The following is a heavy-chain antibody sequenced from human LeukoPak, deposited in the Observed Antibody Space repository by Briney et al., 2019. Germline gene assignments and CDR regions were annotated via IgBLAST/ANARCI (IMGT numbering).Heavy chain of an antibody. CDR3: ARDLLAVMAFDI. V-gene: IGHV3-21*01. Sequence: GGSLRLSCAASGFTFSSYWMSWVRQAPGKGLEWVSSISSSSSYIYYADSVKGRFTISRDNAKNSLYLQMNSLRAEDTAVYYCARDLLAVMAFDIWGQGTMVTVSS. D-gene: IGHD2-8*01. CDR1: GFTFSSYW. J-gene: IGHJ3*02. CDR2: ISSSSSYI.